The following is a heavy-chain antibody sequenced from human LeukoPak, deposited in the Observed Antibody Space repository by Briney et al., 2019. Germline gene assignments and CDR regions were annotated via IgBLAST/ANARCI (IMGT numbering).Heavy chain of an antibody. Sequence: SETLSITCAVSGYSISSGYYWGWIRQPPGEGLEWIGSIYHGGNTYYNPSLESRVTMSVDTSNNQFSLDLNSVTAADTAVYYCARAYCTSTSCYGRYFDHWGQGTLVTVSS. CDR2: IYHGGNT. J-gene: IGHJ4*02. CDR1: GYSISSGYY. D-gene: IGHD2-2*01. V-gene: IGHV4-38-2*01. CDR3: ARAYCTSTSCYGRYFDH.